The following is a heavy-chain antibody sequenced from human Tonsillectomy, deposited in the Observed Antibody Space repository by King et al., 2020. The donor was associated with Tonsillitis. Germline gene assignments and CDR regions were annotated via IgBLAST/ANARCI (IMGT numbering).Heavy chain of an antibody. CDR1: GFTFSSYW. CDR2: INSDGSSP. V-gene: IGHV3-74*01. Sequence: VQLVESGGGLVQPGGSLRLSCAASGFTFSSYWMHWVRQAPGKGLWWVSRINSDGSSPSYADSVKGRFTISRDNAKNTLYLQMNSLRAEDTAVYYCARSDYSKDAFDIWGQGTMVTVSS. J-gene: IGHJ3*02. CDR3: ARSDYSKDAFDI. D-gene: IGHD4-11*01.